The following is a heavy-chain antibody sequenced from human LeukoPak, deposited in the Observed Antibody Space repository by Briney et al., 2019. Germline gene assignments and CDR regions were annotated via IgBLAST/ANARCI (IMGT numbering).Heavy chain of an antibody. CDR1: GFTFSIAW. Sequence: PGGSLRLSCAASGFTFSIAWMSWVRQAPGKGLEWVGRIKSRTDGGTTDYAAPVKGRFTISRDDSKSTLYLQMNSLRAEDTAVYYCASPAVWGELSLRYWGQGTLVTVSS. V-gene: IGHV3-15*01. CDR2: IKSRTDGGTT. J-gene: IGHJ4*02. CDR3: ASPAVWGELSLRY. D-gene: IGHD3-16*02.